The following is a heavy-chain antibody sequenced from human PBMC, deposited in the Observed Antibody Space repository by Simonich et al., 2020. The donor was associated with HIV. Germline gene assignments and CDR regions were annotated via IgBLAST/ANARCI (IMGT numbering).Heavy chain of an antibody. J-gene: IGHJ3*02. V-gene: IGHV4-34*01. D-gene: IGHD1-26*01. CDR3: ARHRRVGATTGDAFDI. CDR2: INHSGRT. CDR1: GGSFSGYF. Sequence: QVQLQQWGAGLLKPSETLSLTCAVYGGSFSGYFWSWIRQPPGRGLELIAEINHSGRTHSDPSLKRRLTIAVDTSKNQFSLKLSSVTAADTAVYYCARHRRVGATTGDAFDIWGQGTMVTVSS.